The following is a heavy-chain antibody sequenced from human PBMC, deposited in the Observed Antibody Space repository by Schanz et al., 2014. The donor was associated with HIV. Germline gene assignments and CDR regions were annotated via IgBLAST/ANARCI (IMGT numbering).Heavy chain of an antibody. CDR2: ISWNSGSI. V-gene: IGHV3-9*01. Sequence: VQVVQSGGGVARPGRSLRLSCAASGFTFRSYAMHWVRQAPGKGLEWVSGISWNSGSIGYADSVKGRFTISRDNAKNSLYLQMNSLRAEDTALYYCAKDMGSGSYETFDIWGQGTMVTVSS. CDR3: AKDMGSGSYETFDI. D-gene: IGHD1-26*01. CDR1: GFTFRSYA. J-gene: IGHJ3*02.